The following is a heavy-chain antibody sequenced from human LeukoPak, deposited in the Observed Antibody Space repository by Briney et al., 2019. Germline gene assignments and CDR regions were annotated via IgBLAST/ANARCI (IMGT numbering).Heavy chain of an antibody. J-gene: IGHJ4*02. CDR3: AREQIAVAGTLDY. V-gene: IGHV3-7*01. Sequence: GGSLRLSCAASGFTFSSYWMSWVRQAPGKGLEWVANIKQDGSEKYYVDSVKGRFTISRNNAKNSLYLQMNSLRAEDTAVYYCAREQIAVAGTLDYWGQGTLVAVSS. CDR2: IKQDGSEK. CDR1: GFTFSSYW. D-gene: IGHD6-19*01.